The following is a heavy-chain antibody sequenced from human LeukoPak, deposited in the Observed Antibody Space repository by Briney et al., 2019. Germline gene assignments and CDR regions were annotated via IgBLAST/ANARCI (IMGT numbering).Heavy chain of an antibody. CDR1: GFTFITYA. D-gene: IGHD1-26*01. CDR2: ISGSGTGGRT. J-gene: IGHJ4*02. CDR3: AKAGSIRFDY. V-gene: IGHV3-23*01. Sequence: GGSLRLSCAASGFTFITYAMSWVRQAPGKGLEWVSGISGSGTGGRTYYADSVKCRFTISRDNSKNTLYLQMNSLRAEDTAVYYCAKAGSIRFDYWGQGTLVTVSS.